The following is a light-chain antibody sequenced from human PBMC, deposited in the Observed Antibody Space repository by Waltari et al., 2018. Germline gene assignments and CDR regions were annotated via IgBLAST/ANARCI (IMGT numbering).Light chain of an antibody. CDR2: ELS. Sequence: QSGLTQPPSASGSPGQSVTISCTGSSSAVGASNYVTWYQQHPGKAPKLIIYELSKRPSGVPDRFSGSKSGNTASLTVSRLQAEDEAEYHCSAYGGRDNPWVFGGGTKLTVL. V-gene: IGLV2-8*01. J-gene: IGLJ3*02. CDR3: SAYGGRDNPWV. CDR1: SSAVGASNY.